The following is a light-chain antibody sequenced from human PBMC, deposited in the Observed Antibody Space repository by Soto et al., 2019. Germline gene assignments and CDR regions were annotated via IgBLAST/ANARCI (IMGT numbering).Light chain of an antibody. CDR2: DVN. V-gene: IGLV2-14*03. CDR1: SSDVGGYNS. J-gene: IGLJ1*01. CDR3: SSYTSGSTLV. Sequence: QSALTQPASVSGSPGQSIAISCTGTSSDVGGYNSVSWYQHHPGKAPKLMIYDVNYRPSGISDRFSGSKSGNTASLTISGLQAEDEADYYCSSYTSGSTLVFGTGTKLTVL.